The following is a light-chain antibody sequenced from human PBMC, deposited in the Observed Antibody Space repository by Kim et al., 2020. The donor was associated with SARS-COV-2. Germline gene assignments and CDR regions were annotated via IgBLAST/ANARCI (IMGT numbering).Light chain of an antibody. Sequence: SLRPGETTTLSCRARQSVSRYLAWYQHNPGQAPRLLIYDAPKRATGIPARFSGSGSGTDFTLTISSLEPEDSGIYYCQQRANWATFGQGTKVDIK. V-gene: IGKV3-11*01. CDR3: QQRANWAT. CDR1: QSVSRY. CDR2: DAP. J-gene: IGKJ1*01.